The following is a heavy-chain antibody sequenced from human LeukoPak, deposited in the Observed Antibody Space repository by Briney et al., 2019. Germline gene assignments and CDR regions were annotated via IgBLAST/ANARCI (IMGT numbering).Heavy chain of an antibody. Sequence: SETLSLTCAVSGYSITSGYYWGWIRQPPGKGLEWIGSIYQSGSTYYNPSLKSRVTISVDTSKNQFSLKLNSVTAADTAVYYCAGDARQADYWGQGTLVTVSS. J-gene: IGHJ4*02. V-gene: IGHV4-38-2*02. CDR1: GYSITSGYY. CDR2: IYQSGST. CDR3: AGDARQADY.